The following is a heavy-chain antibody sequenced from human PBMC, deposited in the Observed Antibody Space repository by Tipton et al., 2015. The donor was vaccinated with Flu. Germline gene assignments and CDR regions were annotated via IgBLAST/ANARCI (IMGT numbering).Heavy chain of an antibody. D-gene: IGHD6-19*01. CDR3: ARAPIAVADFHHYGVDV. Sequence: TLSLTCSVSGDSIGYPYFWGWIRQAPGRGLEWIGNIHRSGNGYYNPSLKSRVTMSVDSSKNQFSLRLTSVTAADTAVYYCARAPIAVADFHHYGVDVWGQGTTVTVSS. CDR2: IHRSGNG. CDR1: GDSIGYPYF. J-gene: IGHJ6*02. V-gene: IGHV4-38-2*01.